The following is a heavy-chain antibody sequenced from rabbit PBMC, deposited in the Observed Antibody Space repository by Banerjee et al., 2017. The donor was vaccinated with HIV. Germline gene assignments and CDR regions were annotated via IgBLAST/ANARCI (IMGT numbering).Heavy chain of an antibody. J-gene: IGHJ4*01. D-gene: IGHD1-1*01. Sequence: QSLEESGGDLVKPGASLTLTCKASGFDFSGGYDMCWVRPAPGKGPEWIACIWTGSGKTYYANWVNGRFTISRSTSLNTLYLQLNSLTAADTATYFCVRSAYASSSGSYFNLWGPGTLVTVS. V-gene: IGHV1S43*01. CDR3: VRSAYASSSGSYFNL. CDR1: GFDFSGGYD. CDR2: IWTGSGKT.